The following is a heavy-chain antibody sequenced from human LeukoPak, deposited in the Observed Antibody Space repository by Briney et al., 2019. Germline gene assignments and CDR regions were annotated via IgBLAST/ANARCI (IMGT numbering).Heavy chain of an antibody. J-gene: IGHJ4*02. CDR3: ASSGSSWYGYFDY. CDR2: INPNSGGT. D-gene: IGHD6-13*01. V-gene: IGHV1-2*02. Sequence: ASVKVSCKASGYTFTGYYMHWVRQAPRQGLEWMGWINPNSGGTNYAQKFQGRVTMTRDTSISTAYMELSRLRSDDTAVYYCASSGSSWYGYFDYWGQGTLVTVSS. CDR1: GYTFTGYY.